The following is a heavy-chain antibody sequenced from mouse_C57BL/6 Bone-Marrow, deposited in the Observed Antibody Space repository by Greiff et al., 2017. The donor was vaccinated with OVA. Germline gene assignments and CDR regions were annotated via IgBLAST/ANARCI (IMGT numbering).Heavy chain of an antibody. J-gene: IGHJ2*01. D-gene: IGHD2-5*01. CDR2: ISYDGSN. Sequence: EVKLMESGPGLVKPSQSLSLTCSVTGYSITSGYYWNWIRQFPGNKLEWMGYISYDGSNNYNPSLKNRISITRDTSKNQFFLKLNSVTTEDTATYYCAREQTYSNFDYWGQGTTLTVSS. CDR1: GYSITSGYY. V-gene: IGHV3-6*01. CDR3: AREQTYSNFDY.